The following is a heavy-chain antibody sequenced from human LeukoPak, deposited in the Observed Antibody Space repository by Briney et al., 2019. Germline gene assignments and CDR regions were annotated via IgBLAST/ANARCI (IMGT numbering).Heavy chain of an antibody. Sequence: SETLSLTCTVSGGSISGFYWSWIRQPPGKGLEWIGYIYYSGSTNYNPSLKSRVTISVDTSKNQFPLKLSSVPAADTAVYYCARGRSDRYSGSSTGPFDYWGQGTLVTVSS. CDR2: IYYSGST. CDR1: GGSISGFY. CDR3: ARGRSDRYSGSSTGPFDY. V-gene: IGHV4-59*08. J-gene: IGHJ4*02. D-gene: IGHD1-26*01.